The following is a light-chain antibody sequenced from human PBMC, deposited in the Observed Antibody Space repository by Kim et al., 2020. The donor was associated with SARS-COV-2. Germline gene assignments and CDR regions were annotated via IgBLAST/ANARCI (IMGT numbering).Light chain of an antibody. CDR1: KLGDKY. CDR2: QDS. V-gene: IGLV3-1*01. Sequence: SYELTQPPSVSVSPGQTVSIACSGDKLGDKYACWYQQKPGQSPVLVIYQDSKRPSGIPERFSGSNSGNTATLTISGTQAMDEADYYCQAWDSSRVVFGGG. CDR3: QAWDSSRVV. J-gene: IGLJ2*01.